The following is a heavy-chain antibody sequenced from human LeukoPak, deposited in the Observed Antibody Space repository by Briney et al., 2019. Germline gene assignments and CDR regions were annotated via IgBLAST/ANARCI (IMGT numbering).Heavy chain of an antibody. D-gene: IGHD1-26*01. CDR2: IRSDGSIT. V-gene: IGHV3-74*01. CDR3: ARGGRSGKFDK. Sequence: GGSLRLSCAASGFTFSGYWMHWVRQAPGKGLAWVSVIRSDGSITTYADSVKGRFTISRDTAKNTLYLQMNSLRAEDTAVYYCARGGRSGKFDKWGQGTLVSVSS. CDR1: GFTFSGYW. J-gene: IGHJ4*02.